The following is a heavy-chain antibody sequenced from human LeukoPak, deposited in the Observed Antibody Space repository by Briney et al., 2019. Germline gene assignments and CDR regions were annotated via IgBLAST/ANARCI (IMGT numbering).Heavy chain of an antibody. D-gene: IGHD2-21*02. Sequence: GGSLRLSCAASGFRFSDYDMHWVRQAPGKGLEWVAFIQSDGSDKYYADSVKGRFTVSRDNSKSTLYLQMNSLRPEDTAVYYCAKPGGALCGGDCYSYYFDSWGQGAPVTVSS. CDR2: IQSDGSDK. CDR1: GFRFSDYD. J-gene: IGHJ4*02. CDR3: AKPGGALCGGDCYSYYFDS. V-gene: IGHV3-30*02.